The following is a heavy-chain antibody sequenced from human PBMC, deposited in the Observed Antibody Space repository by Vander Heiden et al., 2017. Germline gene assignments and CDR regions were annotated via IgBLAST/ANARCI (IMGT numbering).Heavy chain of an antibody. D-gene: IGHD2-15*01. V-gene: IGHV4-31*03. CDR2: IYYSGST. Sequence: QVQLQESGPGLVKPSQTLSLTCTVSGGSISSGIYYWTWIRQHPGEGREWIGYIYYSGSTYYNPSLKSRVTISVDTSKSQFSLKLSSVTAADTAVYYCARLYCSGGSCYVDYWGQGTLVTVSS. CDR1: GGSISSGIYY. CDR3: ARLYCSGGSCYVDY. J-gene: IGHJ4*02.